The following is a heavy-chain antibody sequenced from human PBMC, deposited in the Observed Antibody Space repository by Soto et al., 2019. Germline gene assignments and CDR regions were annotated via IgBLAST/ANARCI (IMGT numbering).Heavy chain of an antibody. CDR2: IGVYANT. Sequence: EVELLESGGDLVQPGGSLRLSCAASGFTFSSYDMNWDRQAPGKGLEWVSAIGVYANTYYADSVKGRFTISRDDSRNTVHLQLNSLRVDDTSVYFCAKELTVGSPGEYFDSWVQGTLVTVSS. V-gene: IGHV3-23*01. D-gene: IGHD1-26*01. CDR3: AKELTVGSPGEYFDS. CDR1: GFTFSSYD. J-gene: IGHJ4*02.